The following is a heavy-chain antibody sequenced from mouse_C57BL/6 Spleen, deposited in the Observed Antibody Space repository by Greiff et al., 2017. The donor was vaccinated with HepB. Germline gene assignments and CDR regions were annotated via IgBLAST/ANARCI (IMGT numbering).Heavy chain of an antibody. CDR3: ARSKTAFWDFDY. CDR1: GYTFTSYW. Sequence: QVQLQQPGAELVRPGSSAKLSCKASGYTFTSYWMHWVKQRPIQGLEWIGNIDPSDSETHYNQKFKDKATLTVDKSSSTAYMQLSSLTSEDSAVYYCARSKTAFWDFDYWGQGTTLTVSS. CDR2: IDPSDSET. D-gene: IGHD3-2*01. V-gene: IGHV1-52*01. J-gene: IGHJ2*01.